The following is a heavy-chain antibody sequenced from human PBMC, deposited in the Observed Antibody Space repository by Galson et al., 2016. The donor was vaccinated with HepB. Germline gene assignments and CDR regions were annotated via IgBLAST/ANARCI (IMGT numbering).Heavy chain of an antibody. CDR1: GFTFRSYA. D-gene: IGHD2-15*01. J-gene: IGHJ6*02. V-gene: IGHV3-23*01. CDR3: AKDESSGGSCYPGCYHYGMDV. CDR2: ISSNGGRT. Sequence: SLRLSCAVSGFTFRSYAMSWVRQAPGKGLEWVSVISSNGGRTYYADSVKGRFTISRDNSKNTLYLQMNSLRAEDTAVYYCAKDESSGGSCYPGCYHYGMDVWGQGTTVTVSS.